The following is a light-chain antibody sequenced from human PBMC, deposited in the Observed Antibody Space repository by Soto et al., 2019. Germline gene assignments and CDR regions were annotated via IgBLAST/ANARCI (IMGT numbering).Light chain of an antibody. CDR2: SNN. CDR3: AAWDDRLNGCV. CDR1: SSNIGSNT. Sequence: QSVLTQPPSASGTPGQRVTISCSGSSSNIGSNTVNWYQQLPGTAPKLLIYSNNQRPSGVPDRFSGSKSGTSAYLAISGLQSEDEADYYCAAWDDRLNGCVFGGGTKVTVL. J-gene: IGLJ3*02. V-gene: IGLV1-44*01.